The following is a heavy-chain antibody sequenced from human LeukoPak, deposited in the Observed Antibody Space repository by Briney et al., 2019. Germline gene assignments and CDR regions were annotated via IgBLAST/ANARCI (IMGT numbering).Heavy chain of an antibody. Sequence: SETLSLTCTVPGGSISRYSWSWIRQPAGKGLEWIGRIYTSGSTKYNPSLTSRVTMSVDTSKNQFSLKLRSVTAADTAVYYCARAVHCSGGSCYFDYWGQGTLVTVSS. CDR2: IYTSGST. J-gene: IGHJ4*02. V-gene: IGHV4-4*07. D-gene: IGHD2-15*01. CDR1: GGSISRYS. CDR3: ARAVHCSGGSCYFDY.